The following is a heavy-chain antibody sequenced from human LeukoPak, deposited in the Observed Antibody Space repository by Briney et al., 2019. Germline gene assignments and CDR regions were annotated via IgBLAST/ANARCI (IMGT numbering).Heavy chain of an antibody. Sequence: GGSLRLSCTASGFSFSDYAMNWVRQAPGKGLEWVSYISNGNTKYYTDSVKGRITISKDNSKNPLYLKMSSLSAEDTAVYYCAKDSDYYGSGSSADYWGQGTLVTVSS. CDR1: GFSFSDYA. CDR3: AKDSDYYGSGSSADY. J-gene: IGHJ4*02. V-gene: IGHV3-69-1*01. D-gene: IGHD3-10*01. CDR2: ISNGNTK.